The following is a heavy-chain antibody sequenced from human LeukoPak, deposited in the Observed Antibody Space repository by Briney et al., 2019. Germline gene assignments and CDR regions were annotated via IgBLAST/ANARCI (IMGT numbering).Heavy chain of an antibody. CDR2: ISGSGGST. Sequence: GGSLRLSCAASGFTSSSYAMSWVRQAPGKGLEWASAISGSGGSTYYADSVKGRFTISRDNSKNTLYLQMDSLRAEDTAVYYCTTGIGNYYYYWGQGTLVTVAS. V-gene: IGHV3-23*01. CDR1: GFTSSSYA. D-gene: IGHD1-14*01. CDR3: TTGIGNYYYY. J-gene: IGHJ4*02.